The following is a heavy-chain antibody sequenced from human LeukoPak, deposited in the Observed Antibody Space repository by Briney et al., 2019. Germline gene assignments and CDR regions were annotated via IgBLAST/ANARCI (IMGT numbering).Heavy chain of an antibody. V-gene: IGHV1-18*01. CDR2: ISAYNGNT. D-gene: IGHD6-6*01. CDR1: GYTFTSYG. CDR3: ARDPASIAADPNWFDP. Sequence: ASVKVSCKASGYTFTSYGISWVRQAPGQGLEWMGWISAYNGNTNYAQKLQGRVTMTTDTSTSTAYMELRSLRSDDTAVYYCARDPASIAADPNWFDPWGQGTLVTVSS. J-gene: IGHJ5*02.